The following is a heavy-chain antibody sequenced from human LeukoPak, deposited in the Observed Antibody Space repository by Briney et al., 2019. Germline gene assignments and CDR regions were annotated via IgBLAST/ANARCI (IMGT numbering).Heavy chain of an antibody. Sequence: SETLSLTCTVSGGSISSTSYYWGWIRQPPGKGLEWIGSIYYSGSTYYNPSLKSRVTISVDTSKNQFSLKLSSVTAADTAVYYCARDYCTNGVCYDFDYWGQGTLVTVSS. CDR2: IYYSGST. V-gene: IGHV4-39*07. CDR3: ARDYCTNGVCYDFDY. D-gene: IGHD2-8*01. J-gene: IGHJ4*02. CDR1: GGSISSTSYY.